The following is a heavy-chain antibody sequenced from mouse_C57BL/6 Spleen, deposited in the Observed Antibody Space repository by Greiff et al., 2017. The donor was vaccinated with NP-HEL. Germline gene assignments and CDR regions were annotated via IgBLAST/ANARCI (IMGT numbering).Heavy chain of an antibody. CDR1: GYTFTSYW. V-gene: IGHV1-52*01. Sequence: QVQLQQPGAELVRPGSSVKLSCKASGYTFTSYWMHWVKQRPIQGLEWIGNIDPSDSETHYNQKFKDKATLTVDKSSSTAYMQLSSLTSEDSAVYYCARQTSRGATSFAYWGQGTLVTVSA. CDR3: ARQTSRGATSFAY. CDR2: IDPSDSET. D-gene: IGHD3-1*01. J-gene: IGHJ3*01.